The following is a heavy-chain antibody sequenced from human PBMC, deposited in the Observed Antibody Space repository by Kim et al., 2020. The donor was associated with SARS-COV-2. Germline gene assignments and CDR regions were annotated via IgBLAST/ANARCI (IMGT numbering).Heavy chain of an antibody. D-gene: IGHD3-22*01. V-gene: IGHV3-30*18. CDR3: AKDSSGYLTLDY. CDR1: GFTFSSYS. Sequence: GGSLRLSCAASGFTFSSYSMHWVRQAPGKGLEWVAVISYDRSNKYYADSVKGRFTISRDNAKNTLYLQMNSLRAEDTAVYYCAKDSSGYLTLDYWGHGTLVTVSS. J-gene: IGHJ4*01. CDR2: ISYDRSNK.